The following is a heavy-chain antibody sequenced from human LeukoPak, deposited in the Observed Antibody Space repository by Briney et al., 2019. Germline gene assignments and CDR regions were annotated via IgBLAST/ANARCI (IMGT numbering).Heavy chain of an antibody. CDR1: GFTFSSYA. CDR3: AKESTGFWSGRSKWYMDV. V-gene: IGHV3-23*01. Sequence: PGGSLRLSCAASGFTFSSYAMSWVRQAPGKGLEWVSAISGSGGSTYYADSVKGRFTISRDNSKNTLYLQMNSLRAEDTAVYYCAKESTGFWSGRSKWYMDVWGKGTTVTVSS. CDR2: ISGSGGST. J-gene: IGHJ6*03. D-gene: IGHD3-3*01.